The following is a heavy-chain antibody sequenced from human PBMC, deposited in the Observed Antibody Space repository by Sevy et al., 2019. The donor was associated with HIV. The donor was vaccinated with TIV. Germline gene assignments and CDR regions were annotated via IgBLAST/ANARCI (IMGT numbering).Heavy chain of an antibody. J-gene: IGHJ1*01. CDR2: ISYDGSNK. V-gene: IGHV3-30-3*01. Sequence: GGSLRLSCAASGFTFTSFSMHWVRQAPGKGLEWVATISYDGSNKYYADSVKGRFNISRDKSKNNLYLQMNSLRAEDTAVYCCALERLSSNVAEYFQNWGQGTLVTVSS. CDR1: GFTFTSFS. CDR3: ALERLSSNVAEYFQN. D-gene: IGHD1-1*01.